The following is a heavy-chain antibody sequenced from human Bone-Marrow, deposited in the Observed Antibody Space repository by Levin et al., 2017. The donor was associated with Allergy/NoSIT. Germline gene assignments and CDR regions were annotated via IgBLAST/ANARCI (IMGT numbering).Heavy chain of an antibody. CDR1: GFTFSNQG. J-gene: IGHJ4*02. D-gene: IGHD3-9*01. V-gene: IGHV3-30*03. CDR2: ILSDVNNK. Sequence: GGSLRLSCAASGFTFSNQGMHWVRQAPGKGLEWVAVILSDVNNKYYADSVKGRFTISRDNSKDTLYLQMDSLRAEDTAVYYCARDNCDTLTAYHGNPGYWGQGTLVTVSS. CDR3: ARDNCDTLTAYHGNPGY.